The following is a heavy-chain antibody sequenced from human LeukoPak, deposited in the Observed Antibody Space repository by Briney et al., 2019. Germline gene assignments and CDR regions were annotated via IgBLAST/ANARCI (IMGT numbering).Heavy chain of an antibody. Sequence: GGSLRLSCAALGFTVSRTYIRWVRQAPGKGLEWVSVIYEGGDIYYADSVGGRFAISRDNSKNTVYLQKNGLRAEETAVYYCGSDPSGTGTGFDIWGQGTMVTVSS. J-gene: IGHJ3*02. CDR2: IYEGGDI. CDR1: GFTVSRTY. D-gene: IGHD2-8*02. V-gene: IGHV3-66*01. CDR3: GSDPSGTGTGFDI.